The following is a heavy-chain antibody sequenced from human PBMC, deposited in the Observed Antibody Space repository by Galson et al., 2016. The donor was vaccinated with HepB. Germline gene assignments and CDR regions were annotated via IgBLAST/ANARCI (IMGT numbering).Heavy chain of an antibody. CDR2: ISLSGTTI. D-gene: IGHD1-1*01. V-gene: IGHV3-11*04. J-gene: IGHJ3*02. CDR1: GFTFSDYY. Sequence: SLRLSCAASGFTFSDYYMSWIRQAPGKGLEWISIISLSGTTIYYEDSVKGRFTISRDNAKNSLYLHMDRLRAEDTAVYFCARARTNYLDAFDIWGQGTMVSVSS. CDR3: ARARTNYLDAFDI.